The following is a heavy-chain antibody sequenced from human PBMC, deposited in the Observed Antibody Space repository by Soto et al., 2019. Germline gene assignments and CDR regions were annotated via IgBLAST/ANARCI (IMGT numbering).Heavy chain of an antibody. Sequence: PSETLSLTCAVYGGSFIGYYWIFIRHPPFKWLEWIGEINHSGSTNYNPSLKSRVTISVDTSKNQFSLKLSSVTAADTAVYYCARAGATAPSVWSYYGMDVWGQGTTVTVSS. J-gene: IGHJ6*02. CDR3: ARAGATAPSVWSYYGMDV. D-gene: IGHD1-26*01. CDR1: GGSFIGYY. V-gene: IGHV4-34*01. CDR2: INHSGST.